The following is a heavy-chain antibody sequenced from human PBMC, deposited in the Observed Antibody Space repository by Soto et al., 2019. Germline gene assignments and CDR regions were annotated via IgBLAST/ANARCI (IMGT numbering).Heavy chain of an antibody. J-gene: IGHJ3*02. Sequence: EVQLVESGGGLIQPGGSLRLSCAASGFTFRSYEMNWVRRAPGKGLGWVSHISSSGSIIYYADSVKGRLSISRDNAKHLLYLQMNSLGAEDTAVYYCARRLWDVAVVVADTRGVFDIWGQGTMVTVSS. CDR1: GFTFRSYE. CDR2: ISSSGSII. CDR3: ARRLWDVAVVVADTRGVFDI. V-gene: IGHV3-48*03. D-gene: IGHD2-15*01.